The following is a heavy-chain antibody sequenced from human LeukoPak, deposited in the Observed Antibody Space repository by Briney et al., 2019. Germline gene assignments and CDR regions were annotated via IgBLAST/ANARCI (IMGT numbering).Heavy chain of an antibody. CDR3: VKDSGWFHFDS. J-gene: IGHJ4*02. CDR1: GFTFSHSW. D-gene: IGHD6-19*01. V-gene: IGHV3-7*03. CDR2: IKEDGSSQ. Sequence: GGSLRLSCVASGFTFSHSWMTWVRQAPGKGLEWVGHIKEDGSSQNYADSVKGRFTIPRDNAKSSLHLQMNGLRAEDTAMYYCVKDSGWFHFDSWGQGTLVTVSS.